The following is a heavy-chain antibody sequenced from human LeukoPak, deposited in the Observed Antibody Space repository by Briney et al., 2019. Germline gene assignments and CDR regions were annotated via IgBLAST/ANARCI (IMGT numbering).Heavy chain of an antibody. J-gene: IGHJ4*02. V-gene: IGHV3-11*03. CDR3: ARYYGSGSSAYFDY. CDR2: ISSSSSYT. CDR1: GFTFSDYY. D-gene: IGHD3-10*01. Sequence: PGGSLRLSCAASGFTFSDYYMSWIRQAPGKGLEWVSYISSSSSYTNYADSVKGRFTISRDNAKNSLYLQMNSLRAEDTAVYYCARYYGSGSSAYFDYWGQGTLVTVSS.